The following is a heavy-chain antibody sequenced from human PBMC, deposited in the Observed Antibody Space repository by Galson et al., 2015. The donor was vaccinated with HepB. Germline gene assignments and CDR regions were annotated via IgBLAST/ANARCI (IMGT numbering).Heavy chain of an antibody. V-gene: IGHV1-69*13. CDR2: IIPIFGTA. CDR1: GGTFSSYA. J-gene: IGHJ5*02. Sequence: SVKVSCKASGGTFSSYAISWVRQAPGQGLEWMGGIIPIFGTANYAQKFQGRVTITADESTSTAYMELSSLRSEDTAVYYCARTVVADPNWFDPWGQGTLVTVSS. CDR3: ARTVVADPNWFDP. D-gene: IGHD2-15*01.